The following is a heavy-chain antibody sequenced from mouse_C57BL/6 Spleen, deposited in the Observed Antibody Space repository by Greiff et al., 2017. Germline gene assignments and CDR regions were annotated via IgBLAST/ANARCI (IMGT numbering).Heavy chain of an antibody. Sequence: QVQLQQPGAELVMPGASVKLSCKASGYTFTSYWMHWVKQRPGQGLEWIGEIDPSDSYTNYNQKLKGKSTLTVDKSSSTAYMQLSSLTSEDSAVYYGARGRRGYYFDYWGQGTTLTVSS. J-gene: IGHJ2*01. V-gene: IGHV1-69*01. CDR1: GYTFTSYW. CDR3: ARGRRGYYFDY. CDR2: IDPSDSYT.